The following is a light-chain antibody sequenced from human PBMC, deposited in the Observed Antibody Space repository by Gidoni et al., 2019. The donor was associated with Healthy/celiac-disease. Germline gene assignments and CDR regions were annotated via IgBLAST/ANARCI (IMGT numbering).Light chain of an antibody. CDR2: WAS. CDR3: QQYYNTPFT. V-gene: IGKV4-1*01. J-gene: IGKJ2*01. CDR1: QSVLHSSNNKNY. Sequence: DIVMTQSPDSLAVSLGERATINCKSSQSVLHSSNNKNYLAWYQQKPGQPPKLLIYWASTRESGVPDRFSGSESGTDFTLTISTLQAEDVAVYYCQQYYNTPFTFXXXTKLEI.